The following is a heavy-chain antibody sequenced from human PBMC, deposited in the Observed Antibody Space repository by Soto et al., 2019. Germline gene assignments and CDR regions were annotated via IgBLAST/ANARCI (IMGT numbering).Heavy chain of an antibody. CDR3: AKDRFRVTMIVADY. CDR1: GFTFSSYA. Sequence: EVQLLESGGGLVQPGGSLRLSCAASGFTFSSYAMSWVRQAPGKGLEWVSGISGSGGNTYYADSVKGRFTISRDNSKNTLYLQMNCLRAEDTAVYYCAKDRFRVTMIVADYWGQGTLVTVSS. D-gene: IGHD3-22*01. J-gene: IGHJ4*02. V-gene: IGHV3-23*01. CDR2: ISGSGGNT.